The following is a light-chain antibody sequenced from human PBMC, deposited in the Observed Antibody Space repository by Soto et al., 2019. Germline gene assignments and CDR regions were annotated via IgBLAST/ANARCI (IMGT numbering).Light chain of an antibody. V-gene: IGKV1-5*03. CDR2: KAS. J-gene: IGKJ1*01. CDR3: QHYNSSSAA. Sequence: DIQTTQSPYTLSASVGDRVTITCRALQGISTWLAWYQQKPGKAPKLLIYKASTLKSGVPSRFRGSGSGTEFTLTISSLQPDDFETYYCQHYNSSSAAFGQGTKVDIK. CDR1: QGISTW.